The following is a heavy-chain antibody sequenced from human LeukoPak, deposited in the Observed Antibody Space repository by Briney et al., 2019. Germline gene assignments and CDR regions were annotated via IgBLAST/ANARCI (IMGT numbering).Heavy chain of an antibody. CDR2: ISSSSSYI. CDR1: GSTFSSYS. D-gene: IGHD3-3*01. CDR3: AREALRFLEWSTHAFDI. Sequence: PGGSLRLSCAASGSTFSSYSMNWVRQAPGKGLEWVSSISSSSSYIYYADSVKGRFTISRDNAKNSLYLQMNSLRAEDTAVYYCAREALRFLEWSTHAFDIWGQGTMVTVSS. J-gene: IGHJ3*02. V-gene: IGHV3-21*01.